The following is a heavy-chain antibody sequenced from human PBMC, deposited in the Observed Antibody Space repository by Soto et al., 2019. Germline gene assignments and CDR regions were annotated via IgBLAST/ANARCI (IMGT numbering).Heavy chain of an antibody. Sequence: PGGSLRLSCAASGFTFSSYAMHWVRQAPGKGLEWVAVISYDGSNKYYADSVKGRFTISRDNSKNTLYLQMNSLRAEDTAVYYCARATVERARYCSGGSCYSGYYYYGMDVWGQGTTVTVSS. CDR1: GFTFSSYA. V-gene: IGHV3-30-3*01. D-gene: IGHD2-15*01. CDR2: ISYDGSNK. CDR3: ARATVERARYCSGGSCYSGYYYYGMDV. J-gene: IGHJ6*02.